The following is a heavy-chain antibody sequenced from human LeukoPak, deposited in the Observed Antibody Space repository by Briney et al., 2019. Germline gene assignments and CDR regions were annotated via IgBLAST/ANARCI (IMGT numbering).Heavy chain of an antibody. CDR1: GYTFTSYD. CDR2: MNPNSGNT. D-gene: IGHD3-9*01. Sequence: ASVKVSCKASGYTFTSYDINWVRQATGQGLEWMGWMNPNSGNTGYAQKFQGRVTMTRNTSISTAYMELSSLRSEDTAVYYCAIGDYQNYDILTGYYRLDYWGQGTLVTVSS. V-gene: IGHV1-8*01. J-gene: IGHJ4*02. CDR3: AIGDYQNYDILTGYYRLDY.